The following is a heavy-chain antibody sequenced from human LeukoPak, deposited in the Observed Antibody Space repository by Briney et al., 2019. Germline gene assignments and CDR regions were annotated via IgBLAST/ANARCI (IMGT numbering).Heavy chain of an antibody. J-gene: IGHJ4*02. CDR2: IYYSGST. CDR3: ARGYHDFSGYWLTYFDY. D-gene: IGHD3-22*01. Sequence: PSETLSLTCTVSGGSISSYYWSWIRQPPGKGLEWIGYIYYSGSTNYNPSLKSRVAISVDTSKNQFSLKLSSVTAADTAVYYCARGYHDFSGYWLTYFDYWGQGTLVTVSS. V-gene: IGHV4-59*01. CDR1: GGSISSYY.